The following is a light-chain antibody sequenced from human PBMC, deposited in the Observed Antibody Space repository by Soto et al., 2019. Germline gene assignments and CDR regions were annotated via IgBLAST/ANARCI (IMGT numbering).Light chain of an antibody. CDR2: QTS. CDR3: HQRQSWPRT. J-gene: IGKJ1*01. CDR1: QSVGST. Sequence: IVLTQSPAALSVSPGERVTLSCWASQSVGSTLNWYQQRPGQAPRLLIYQTSIRAAGIPARFSASGTGTDFTLTISDVQPEDFAVYYCHQRQSWPRTFGQGTKVDI. V-gene: IGKV3-11*01.